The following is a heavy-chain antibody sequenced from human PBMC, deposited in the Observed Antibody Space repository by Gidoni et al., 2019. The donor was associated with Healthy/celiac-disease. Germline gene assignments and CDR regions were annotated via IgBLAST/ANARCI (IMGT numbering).Heavy chain of an antibody. Sequence: QVQLQQWGAGLLKPSETLSLTCAVYRGFFSGYYWSWIRQPPGKGLAWIGEINHSGSTNYNPSLKRRVTISVDTSKNQFSLKLSSVTAADTAVYYCAKVGPKVVRSSTSFGAFDIWGQGTMVTVSS. CDR3: AKVGPKVVRSSTSFGAFDI. CDR2: INHSGST. D-gene: IGHD2-2*01. CDR1: RGFFSGYY. J-gene: IGHJ3*02. V-gene: IGHV4-34*01.